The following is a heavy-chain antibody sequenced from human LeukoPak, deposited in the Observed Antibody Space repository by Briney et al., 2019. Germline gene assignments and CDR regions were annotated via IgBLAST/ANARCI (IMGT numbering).Heavy chain of an antibody. D-gene: IGHD5-18*01. CDR3: ARHAYVDTAMVTDMEFDY. CDR2: IYPGDSDT. CDR1: GYSFTSYW. J-gene: IGHJ4*02. Sequence: GESLKISYKGSGYSFTSYWIGWVRQMPGKGLEWMGIIYPGDSDTRYSPSFQGQVTISADKSISTAYLQWSSLKASDTAMYYCARHAYVDTAMVTDMEFDYWGQGTLVTVSS. V-gene: IGHV5-51*01.